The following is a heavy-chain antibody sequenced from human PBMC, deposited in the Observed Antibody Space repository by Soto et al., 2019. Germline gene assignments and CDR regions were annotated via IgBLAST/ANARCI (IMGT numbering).Heavy chain of an antibody. CDR3: ARGSIAARPRRPDY. V-gene: IGHV3-21*01. CDR2: ISSSSSYI. CDR1: GFTFSSYS. Sequence: GGSLRLSCAASGFTFSSYSMNWVRQAPGKGLEWVSSISSSSSYIYYADSVKGRFTISRDNAKNSLYLQMNSLRAEDTAVYYCARGSIAARPRRPDYWGQGTLVTVSS. D-gene: IGHD6-6*01. J-gene: IGHJ4*02.